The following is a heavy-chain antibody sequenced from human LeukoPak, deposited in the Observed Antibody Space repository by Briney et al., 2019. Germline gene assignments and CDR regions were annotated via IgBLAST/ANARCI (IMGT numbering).Heavy chain of an antibody. CDR1: GGSIGSYY. Sequence: SETLCLTCTVSGGSIGSYYWSWVRQPPGKGLEWIGYIYYSGSTNYNPSLKSRVTISVDTSKNQFSLKLSSVTAADTAVYYCASHYSSSWYICDYWGQGTLVTVSS. CDR3: ASHYSSSWYICDY. CDR2: IYYSGST. J-gene: IGHJ4*02. D-gene: IGHD6-13*01. V-gene: IGHV4-59*01.